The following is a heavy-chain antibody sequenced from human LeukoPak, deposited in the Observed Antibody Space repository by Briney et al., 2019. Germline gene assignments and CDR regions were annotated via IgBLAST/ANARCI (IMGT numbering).Heavy chain of an antibody. D-gene: IGHD1-1*01. Sequence: GASVKVSCKTSGYTFTGNYMHWVRQAPGQGLEWLGWINTKSGGTKNAREFQGRVTMTRDTSISTAYMELSRLTPDDTAVYYCARATNWTDAGIDYWGQGSLVTVSS. CDR2: INTKSGGT. V-gene: IGHV1-2*02. CDR3: ARATNWTDAGIDY. CDR1: GYTFTGNY. J-gene: IGHJ4*02.